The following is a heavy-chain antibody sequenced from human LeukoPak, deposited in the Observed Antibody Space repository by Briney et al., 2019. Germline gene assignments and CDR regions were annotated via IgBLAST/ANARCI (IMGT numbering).Heavy chain of an antibody. J-gene: IGHJ4*02. V-gene: IGHV4-34*01. CDR3: ARGRGPYSSGWYIGTEERGCYFDY. Sequence: SETLSLTCAVYGGSFSGYYWSWIRQPPGKGLEWIGEINHSGSTNYNPSLRSRVTISVDTSKNQFSLKLSSVTAADTAVYYCARGRGPYSSGWYIGTEERGCYFDYWGQGTLVTVSS. CDR1: GGSFSGYY. CDR2: INHSGST. D-gene: IGHD6-19*01.